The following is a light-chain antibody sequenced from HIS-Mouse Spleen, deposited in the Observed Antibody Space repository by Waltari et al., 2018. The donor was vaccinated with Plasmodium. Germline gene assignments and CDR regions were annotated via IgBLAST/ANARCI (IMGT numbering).Light chain of an antibody. CDR1: QSVSSN. J-gene: IGKJ3*01. CDR3: QQYNNWSFT. Sequence: EIVMTQSPATLSVSLGERATFSCRASQSVSSNLAWYQQKPGQAPRLLIYGASTRATGIPASFSGSGSGTEFTLTISSLQSEDFAVYYCQQYNNWSFTFGPGTKVDIK. CDR2: GAS. V-gene: IGKV3-15*01.